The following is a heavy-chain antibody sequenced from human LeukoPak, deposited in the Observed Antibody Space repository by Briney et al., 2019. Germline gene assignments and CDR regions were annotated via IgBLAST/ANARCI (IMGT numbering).Heavy chain of an antibody. CDR2: ISGSGGST. D-gene: IGHD5-12*01. CDR3: AKGGSYSGYDYADY. Sequence: GGSLRLSCAASGFTFSSYAMSWVRQAPGKGLEWVSAISGSGGSTYYADSVKGWFTISRDNSKNTLYLQMSSLRAEDTAVYYCAKGGSYSGYDYADYWGQGTLVTVSS. V-gene: IGHV3-23*01. CDR1: GFTFSSYA. J-gene: IGHJ4*02.